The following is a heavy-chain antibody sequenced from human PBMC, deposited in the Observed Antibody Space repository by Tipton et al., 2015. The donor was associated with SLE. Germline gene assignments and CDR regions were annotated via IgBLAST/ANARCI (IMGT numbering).Heavy chain of an antibody. CDR3: ARKKGVGDILTVEGMDV. J-gene: IGHJ6*02. D-gene: IGHD3-9*01. V-gene: IGHV1-69*05. Sequence: QSGAEVKKPGSSVKVSCKASGGTFSSYAISWVRQAPGQGLEWMGGIIPIFGTANYAQKFQGRVTITTDESTSTAYMELSSLRSEDTAVYYCARKKGVGDILTVEGMDVWGQGTTVTVSS. CDR1: GGTFSSYA. CDR2: IIPIFGTA.